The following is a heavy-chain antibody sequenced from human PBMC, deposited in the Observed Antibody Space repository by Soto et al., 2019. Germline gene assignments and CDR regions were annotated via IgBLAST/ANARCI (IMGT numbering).Heavy chain of an antibody. V-gene: IGHV4-59*08. CDR3: ARTPWQESWYYYY. Sequence: SETLSLTCAVYGGSFSGYYWSWIRQPPGKGLEWIGYIYYSGSTNYNPSLKSRVTISVDTSKNQFSLKLSSVTAADTAVYYCARTPWQESWYYYYRGQGSLVIVSS. CDR2: IYYSGST. CDR1: GGSFSGYY. J-gene: IGHJ4*02. D-gene: IGHD2-8*01.